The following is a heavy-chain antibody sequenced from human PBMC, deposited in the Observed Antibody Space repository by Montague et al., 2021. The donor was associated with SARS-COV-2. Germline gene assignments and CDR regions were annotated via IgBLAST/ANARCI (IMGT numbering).Heavy chain of an antibody. CDR3: ARDIAVAFLFDC. D-gene: IGHD6-19*01. Sequence: TLSLTCTVSGGSISGGSYYWIWIRQPAGKGLEWIGRNSISGSTNYSPSRKSRVTISVDTSKNPFSLKLISATAADASEYYSARDIAVAFLFDCWGQGTLVTVSS. CDR1: GGSISGGSYY. V-gene: IGHV4-61*02. CDR2: NSISGST. J-gene: IGHJ4*02.